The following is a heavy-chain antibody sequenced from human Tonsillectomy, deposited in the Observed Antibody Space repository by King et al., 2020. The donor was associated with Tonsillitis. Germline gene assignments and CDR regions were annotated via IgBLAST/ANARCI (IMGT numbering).Heavy chain of an antibody. V-gene: IGHV3-30*18. CDR2: ISYDGSNK. D-gene: IGHD2-15*01. Sequence: QVQLVESGGGVVQPGRSLRLSCAASGFTFSSYGMHWVRQAPGKGLEWVAVISYDGSNKYYADSVKGRFTISRDNSKNTLYLQMNSLRAEDTAVYYCAKEQKRVVDLRYFDLWGRGTLVTVSS. CDR3: AKEQKRVVDLRYFDL. J-gene: IGHJ2*01. CDR1: GFTFSSYG.